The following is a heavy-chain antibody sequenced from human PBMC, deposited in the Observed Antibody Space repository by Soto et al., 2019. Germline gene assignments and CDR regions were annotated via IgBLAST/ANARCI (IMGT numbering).Heavy chain of an antibody. CDR2: ISGSGGTT. J-gene: IGHJ4*02. V-gene: IGHV3-23*01. D-gene: IGHD6-25*01. CDR3: AKFFVETGSNSGWPWSSHY. Sequence: EVQLLESGGGLVQPGRSLRLSCTASGFTFSNYAMSWVRQAPGQGLDWVSAISGSGGTTYYADSVKGRFTISRDNSKNTLILHTNSLRAEDAAVYYCAKFFVETGSNSGWPWSSHYWGQGTLVTVSS. CDR1: GFTFSNYA.